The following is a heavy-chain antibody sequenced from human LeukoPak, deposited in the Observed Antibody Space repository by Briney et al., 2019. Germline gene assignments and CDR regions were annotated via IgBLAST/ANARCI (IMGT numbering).Heavy chain of an antibody. CDR1: GFTFSSYA. Sequence: GGSLRLSCSASGFTFSSYAMHWVRQAPGKGLEWVAVISYDGSNKYYGDSVKGRFTISRDNAKNSLYLQMNSLRDEDTAVYYCARGFVSPYSRVAAAGGPSAVGSFWFDPWGQGTLVTVSS. D-gene: IGHD6-13*01. CDR2: ISYDGSNK. J-gene: IGHJ5*02. V-gene: IGHV3-30-3*01. CDR3: ARGFVSPYSRVAAAGGPSAVGSFWFDP.